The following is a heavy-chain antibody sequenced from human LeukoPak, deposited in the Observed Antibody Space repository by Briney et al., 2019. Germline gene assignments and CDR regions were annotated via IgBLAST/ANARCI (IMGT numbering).Heavy chain of an antibody. J-gene: IGHJ6*03. CDR3: AKEGIHMHYYYMDV. D-gene: IGHD6-13*01. V-gene: IGHV3-33*06. CDR2: IWHDASKL. Sequence: SGGSLRLSCAASGFTFSNYGMHWVRQAPGKGLAWVALIWHDASKLYYVDSVKGRFTISRDNSKNTLYLQMNSLRVEDTAVYYCAKEGIHMHYYYMDVWGKGTTVTVSS. CDR1: GFTFSNYG.